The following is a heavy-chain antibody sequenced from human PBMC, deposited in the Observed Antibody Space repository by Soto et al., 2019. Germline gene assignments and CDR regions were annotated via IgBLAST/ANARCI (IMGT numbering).Heavy chain of an antibody. J-gene: IGHJ6*03. Sequence: GGSLRLSCAASGFTVSSNYMSWVRQAPGKGLEWVSVIYSGGSTYYADSVKGRFTISRDNSKNTLYLQMNSLRAEDTAVYYCARGPHCSGGSCYSGFYYYYYMDVWGKGTTVTVSS. CDR1: GFTVSSNY. CDR3: ARGPHCSGGSCYSGFYYYYYMDV. D-gene: IGHD2-15*01. CDR2: IYSGGST. V-gene: IGHV3-66*01.